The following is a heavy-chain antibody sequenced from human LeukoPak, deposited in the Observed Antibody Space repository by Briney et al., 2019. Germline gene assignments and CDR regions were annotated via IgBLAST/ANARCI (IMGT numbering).Heavy chain of an antibody. Sequence: PGGSLRLSCAASGFTFSSYSMNWVRQAPGKGLEWVSSISSSSSYIYYADSVKGRFTISRDNAKNSLYLQMNSLRAEDTAVYYCARVPGIGYYYYYYMDVWGKGTTVTVSS. CDR1: GFTFSSYS. CDR3: ARVPGIGYYYYYYMDV. D-gene: IGHD3-10*01. J-gene: IGHJ6*03. CDR2: ISSSSSYI. V-gene: IGHV3-21*01.